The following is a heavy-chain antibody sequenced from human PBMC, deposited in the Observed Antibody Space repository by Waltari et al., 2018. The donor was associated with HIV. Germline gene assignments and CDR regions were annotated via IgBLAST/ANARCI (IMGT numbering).Heavy chain of an antibody. CDR3: AKELRSGYSYYYYGMDV. V-gene: IGHV3-30*02. J-gene: IGHJ6*02. CDR1: GFSFSIYS. Sequence: QGQLVESGGAVVQPWGSLRLSCAASGFSFSIYSMHWVRQAPGKGLEWVTFIRYDGNTKYYADSVKGRFTISRDNSKNTLYLQMSSLRAEDTAVYYCAKELRSGYSYYYYGMDVWGQGTTVTVSS. CDR2: IRYDGNTK. D-gene: IGHD2-15*01.